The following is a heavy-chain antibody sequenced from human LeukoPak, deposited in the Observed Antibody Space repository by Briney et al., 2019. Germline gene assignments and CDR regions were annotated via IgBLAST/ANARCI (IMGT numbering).Heavy chain of an antibody. CDR1: GFTVSSNY. J-gene: IGHJ4*02. CDR2: IYSGGGT. V-gene: IGHV3-53*01. CDR3: AKTGGYYYDSSGYYHY. Sequence: GGSLRLSCAASGFTVSSNYMSWVRQAPGKGLEWVSFIYSGGGTYYADSVKGRFTISRDNSKNTLYLQMNSLRAEDTAVYYCAKTGGYYYDSSGYYHYWGQGTLVTVSS. D-gene: IGHD3-22*01.